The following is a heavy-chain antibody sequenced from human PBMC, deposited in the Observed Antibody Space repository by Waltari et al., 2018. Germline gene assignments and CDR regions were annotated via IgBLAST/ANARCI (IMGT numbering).Heavy chain of an antibody. Sequence: EVQLVQSGAEVKKPGATVKISCKASGYTFPDYYIPWVQQAPGKGLEWMGRVDPDDGETIYAEKFQGRVTITADTSTDTAYMELSSLRSEDTAVYYCATLAGITIFGALWFDPWGQGTLVTVSS. V-gene: IGHV1-69-2*01. D-gene: IGHD3-3*01. CDR2: VDPDDGET. J-gene: IGHJ5*02. CDR1: GYTFPDYY. CDR3: ATLAGITIFGALWFDP.